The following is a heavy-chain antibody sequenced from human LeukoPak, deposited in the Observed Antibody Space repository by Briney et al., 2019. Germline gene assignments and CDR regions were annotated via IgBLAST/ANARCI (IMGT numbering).Heavy chain of an antibody. Sequence: PGGSLRLSCAASGFTFSSYEMNWVRQAPGKGLEWVSYISSSGSTIYYADSVKGRFTISRDNAKNSLYLQMNSLRAEDTAVYYCAKDGPTVTTRYDDAFDIWGQGTMVTVSS. CDR2: ISSSGSTI. CDR3: AKDGPTVTTRYDDAFDI. D-gene: IGHD4-17*01. J-gene: IGHJ3*02. V-gene: IGHV3-48*03. CDR1: GFTFSSYE.